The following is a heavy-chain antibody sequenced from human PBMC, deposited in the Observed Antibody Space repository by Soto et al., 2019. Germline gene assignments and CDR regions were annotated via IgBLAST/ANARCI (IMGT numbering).Heavy chain of an antibody. CDR1: GYTFTSYG. J-gene: IGHJ6*02. CDR3: ARDGYYYDSSGYYFTGYGMDV. V-gene: IGHV1-18*01. D-gene: IGHD3-22*01. Sequence: QVQLVQSGAEVKKPGASVKVSCKASGYTFTSYGISWVRQAPGQGLEWMGWISAYNGNTNYAQKLQGRVTMTTDTSTSTAEMEMRSLRSDDTAVYYCARDGYYYDSSGYYFTGYGMDVWGQGPTVTVSS. CDR2: ISAYNGNT.